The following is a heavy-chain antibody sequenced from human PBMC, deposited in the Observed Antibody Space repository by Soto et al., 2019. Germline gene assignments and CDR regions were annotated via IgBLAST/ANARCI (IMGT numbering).Heavy chain of an antibody. Sequence: GGSLRLSCAASGFTFDDYAMHWVRQAPGKGLEWVSGISWNSGSIGYADSVKGRFTISRDNAKNSLYLQMNSLRAEDTALYYCAKDLTGHYYDSSGYGTWGQGTLVTVSS. V-gene: IGHV3-9*01. CDR2: ISWNSGSI. D-gene: IGHD3-22*01. CDR3: AKDLTGHYYDSSGYGT. CDR1: GFTFDDYA. J-gene: IGHJ5*02.